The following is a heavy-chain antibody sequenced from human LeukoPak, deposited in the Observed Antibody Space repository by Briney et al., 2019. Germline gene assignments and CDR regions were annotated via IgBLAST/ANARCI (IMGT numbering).Heavy chain of an antibody. CDR1: GFTFSGSA. CDR3: AKRTTALGWLASSDAFDI. V-gene: IGHV3-73*01. CDR2: IRSKANSYAT. Sequence: GGSLRLSCAASGFTFSGSAMHWVRQASGKGLEWVGRIRSKANSYATAYAASVKGRFTISRDNSKNTLYLQMNSLRAEDTAVYYCAKRTTALGWLASSDAFDIWGQGTMVTVSS. D-gene: IGHD6-19*01. J-gene: IGHJ3*02.